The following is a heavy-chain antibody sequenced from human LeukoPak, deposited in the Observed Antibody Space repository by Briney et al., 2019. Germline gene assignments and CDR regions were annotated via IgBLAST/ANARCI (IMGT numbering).Heavy chain of an antibody. D-gene: IGHD6-13*01. CDR2: INSDGSST. J-gene: IGHJ6*02. Sequence: GGSLRLSCAASGFTFSSYWMHWVRQAPGKGLVWVSRINSDGSSTRYADSVKGRFTISRDNAKNTLYLQMNSLRAEDTAVYYCARDPRPRWSDYYYYGMDVWGQGTTVTVSS. CDR1: GFTFSSYW. V-gene: IGHV3-74*01. CDR3: ARDPRPRWSDYYYYGMDV.